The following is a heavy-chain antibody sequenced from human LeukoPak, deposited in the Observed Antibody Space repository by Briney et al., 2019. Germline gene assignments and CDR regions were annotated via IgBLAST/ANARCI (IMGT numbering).Heavy chain of an antibody. J-gene: IGHJ4*02. CDR2: IYHSGST. CDR3: ARGKRWSKTKDFDY. Sequence: PSETLSLTCAVSGGSISSSNWWSWVRQPPGKGLEWIGEIYHSGSTNYNPSLKSRVTISVDTSKNQFSLKLSSVTAADTAVYYCARGKRWSKTKDFDYWGQGTLVTVSS. V-gene: IGHV4-4*02. D-gene: IGHD4-23*01. CDR1: GGSISSSNW.